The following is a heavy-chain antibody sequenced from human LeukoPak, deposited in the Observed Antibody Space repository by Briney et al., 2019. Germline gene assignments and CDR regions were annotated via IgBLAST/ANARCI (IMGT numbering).Heavy chain of an antibody. CDR3: AREVDGGYCSGGSCYAFDI. CDR1: GFTFSSYW. V-gene: IGHV3-7*03. Sequence: PGGSLRLSCAASGFTFSSYWMSWVRQAPGKGLEWVANIKQDGSEKYYVDSVKGRFTISRDNAKKSLYLQMNSLRAEDTAVYYCAREVDGGYCSGGSCYAFDIWGQGTMVTVSS. CDR2: IKQDGSEK. J-gene: IGHJ3*02. D-gene: IGHD2-15*01.